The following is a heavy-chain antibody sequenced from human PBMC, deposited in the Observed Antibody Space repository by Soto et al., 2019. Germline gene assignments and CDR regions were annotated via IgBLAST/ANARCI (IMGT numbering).Heavy chain of an antibody. D-gene: IGHD4-4*01. CDR1: GYTFTSYY. J-gene: IGHJ3*02. Sequence: ASVKVSCKASGYTFTSYYMHWVRQAPGQGREWMGIINPSGGSTSYAQKFQGRVTMTRDTSTSTVYMELSSLRSEDTAVYYCARDAPMTTVTTLDSGRDAFDIWGQGXMVTVSS. CDR2: INPSGGST. CDR3: ARDAPMTTVTTLDSGRDAFDI. V-gene: IGHV1-46*01.